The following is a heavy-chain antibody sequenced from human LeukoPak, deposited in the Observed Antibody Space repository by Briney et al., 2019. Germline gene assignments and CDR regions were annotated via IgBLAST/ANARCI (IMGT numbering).Heavy chain of an antibody. CDR1: GFTFSSYE. CDR2: ISFSGSTI. D-gene: IGHD2-2*01. CDR3: ARSYCSSTRCHYYFDY. Sequence: GSLRLSCAASGFTFSSYEMNWVRQAPGKGLEWVSYISFSGSTIYYADSVKGQFTISRDNAKNSLYLQMNSLRAEDTAVYYCARSYCSSTRCHYYFDYWGQGTLVTVSS. V-gene: IGHV3-48*03. J-gene: IGHJ4*02.